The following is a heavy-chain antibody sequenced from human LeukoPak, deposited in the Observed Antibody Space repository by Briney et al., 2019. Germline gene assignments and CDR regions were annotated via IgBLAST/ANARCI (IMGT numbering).Heavy chain of an antibody. J-gene: IGHJ4*02. CDR1: GFTFDDYG. D-gene: IGHD6-19*01. CDR2: INWNGGRT. V-gene: IGHV3-20*04. CDR3: ARAAVAGPLLSFFDY. Sequence: GGSLRLSCAASGFTFDDYGMSWVRQAPGKGLGWVSGINWNGGRTVYADSVKGGLTICRDKAKNSVYVQMNRLRAEDTALYYCARAAVAGPLLSFFDYWGQGTLVTVSS.